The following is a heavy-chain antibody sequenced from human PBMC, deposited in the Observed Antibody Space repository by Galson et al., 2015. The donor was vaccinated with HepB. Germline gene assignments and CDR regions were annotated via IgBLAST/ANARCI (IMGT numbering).Heavy chain of an antibody. CDR3: TRENNIATLASFDL. J-gene: IGHJ4*02. Sequence: SLRLSCAASGFPFERYGMHWVRQAPGKGLEWIALIWHDGRNHYYADSVKGRFSVSRDNSKNTLYLQMNSLRAEDTALYYCTRENNIATLASFDLWGQGTLVTVSS. V-gene: IGHV3-33*01. CDR1: GFPFERYG. CDR2: IWHDGRNH. D-gene: IGHD5-12*01.